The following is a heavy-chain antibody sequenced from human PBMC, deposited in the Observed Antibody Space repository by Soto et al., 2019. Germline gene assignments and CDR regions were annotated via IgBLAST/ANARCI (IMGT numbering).Heavy chain of an antibody. J-gene: IGHJ4*02. D-gene: IGHD5-18*01. Sequence: QVQLVESGGGVVQPGRSLRLSCAASGFTFTRYGFHWVRQAPGKGLEWVAVIWYDGSKKYYADSVKGRFTISRDDSTNTLYLQMNSLRAEDTALYYCARDGNLDTASKFYFDYWGQGTPVSVSS. V-gene: IGHV3-33*01. CDR3: ARDGNLDTASKFYFDY. CDR2: IWYDGSKK. CDR1: GFTFTRYG.